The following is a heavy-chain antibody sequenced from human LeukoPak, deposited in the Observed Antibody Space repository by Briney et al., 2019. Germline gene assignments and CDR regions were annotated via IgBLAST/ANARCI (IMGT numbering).Heavy chain of an antibody. D-gene: IGHD6-19*01. J-gene: IGHJ4*01. V-gene: IGHV4-61*02. Sequence: TLSLTCSVSGGSIRSGSYYWTWIRQPAGKGLELIGRIYTSGTTHYNPSFKSRVTVTVDTSKNQFSLKLTSVTAADTAVYYCARWFSSSTGDRFDSWGHGTLVTVSS. CDR2: IYTSGTT. CDR1: GGSIRSGSYY. CDR3: ARWFSSSTGDRFDS.